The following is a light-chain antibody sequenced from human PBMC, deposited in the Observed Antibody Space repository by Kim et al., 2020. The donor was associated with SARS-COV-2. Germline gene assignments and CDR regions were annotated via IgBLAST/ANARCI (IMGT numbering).Light chain of an antibody. Sequence: DIQMTQSPPSLSASLGDRVTITCRASQNIYSFLNWYQQKPGKAPRLLIYTASNLQSGVPSRFSGSGSGTDFTLTISSLQPEDLAVYYCQQNSRTPLTFGGGTKLEI. CDR2: TAS. V-gene: IGKV1-39*01. CDR1: QNIYSF. J-gene: IGKJ4*01. CDR3: QQNSRTPLT.